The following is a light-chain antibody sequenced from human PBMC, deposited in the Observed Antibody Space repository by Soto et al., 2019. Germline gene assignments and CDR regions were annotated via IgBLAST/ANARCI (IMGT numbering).Light chain of an antibody. V-gene: IGKV3-20*01. CDR1: QSISRNY. CDR2: HVS. J-gene: IGKJ4*01. Sequence: IVLTQSPGTLSLSPGERVTLSCRASQSISRNYLAWYQQKPGLAPRLIMYHVSRKAAGTPDRFSGSGSGTDFSLTISRLEPEDFAVYYCQQYGSLLPGLTFGGGTKVEIK. CDR3: QQYGSLLPGLT.